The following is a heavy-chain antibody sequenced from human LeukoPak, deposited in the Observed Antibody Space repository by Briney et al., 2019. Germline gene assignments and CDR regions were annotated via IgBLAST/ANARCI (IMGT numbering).Heavy chain of an antibody. CDR2: IRWDGSIK. Sequence: GGSLRLSCAASGFTFSSYGMHWVRRAPGKGLEWVAFIRWDGSIKYYADSVKGRFTISRDTSKNTLYLQMNSLRAEDTAVYYCARSKSYDSSGYYFDYWGQGTLVTVSS. J-gene: IGHJ4*02. CDR1: GFTFSSYG. D-gene: IGHD3-22*01. CDR3: ARSKSYDSSGYYFDY. V-gene: IGHV3-30*02.